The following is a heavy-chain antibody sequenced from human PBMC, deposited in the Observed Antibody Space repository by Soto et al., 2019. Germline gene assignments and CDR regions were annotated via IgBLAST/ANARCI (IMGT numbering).Heavy chain of an antibody. CDR3: AREGYSSSWYYFDY. Sequence: SETLSLTCTVSRGSISNYFWTWIRQSPGRGLEWIGYIYYSGSTNYNPSLKSRVTVSVDTSKNQFSLKLSSVTAADTAVYYCAREGYSSSWYYFDYWGQGTLVTVSS. CDR2: IYYSGST. CDR1: RGSISNYF. D-gene: IGHD6-13*01. J-gene: IGHJ4*02. V-gene: IGHV4-59*01.